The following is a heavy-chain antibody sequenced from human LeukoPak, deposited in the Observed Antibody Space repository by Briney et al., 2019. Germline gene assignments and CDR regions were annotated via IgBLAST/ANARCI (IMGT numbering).Heavy chain of an antibody. Sequence: GESLKISCKGSGYSFTSYWIGWVRQMPGKGLEWMGIIYPGDSDTRYSPSFQGQVTISADKSISTAYLQWSSLKASDTAMYYCARRGYCSSTSCYMHAFDIWGQGTMVTVS. CDR2: IYPGDSDT. CDR3: ARRGYCSSTSCYMHAFDI. J-gene: IGHJ3*02. V-gene: IGHV5-51*03. CDR1: GYSFTSYW. D-gene: IGHD2-2*02.